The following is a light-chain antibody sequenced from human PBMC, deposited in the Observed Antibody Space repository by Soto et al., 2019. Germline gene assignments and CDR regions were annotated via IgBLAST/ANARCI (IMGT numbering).Light chain of an antibody. Sequence: DIQMTQSQSSLSASVGDRVTITCQASQDISNYLNWYQQKPGKAPKLLIYDASNLETGVPSRFSGSGSGTDFTFTISSLQPEDIATYYCQQYDNRPPTFGGGTKVEIK. J-gene: IGKJ4*01. CDR3: QQYDNRPPT. CDR1: QDISNY. V-gene: IGKV1-33*01. CDR2: DAS.